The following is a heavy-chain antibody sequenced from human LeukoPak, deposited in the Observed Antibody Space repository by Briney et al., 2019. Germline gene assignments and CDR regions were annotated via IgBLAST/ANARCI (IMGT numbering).Heavy chain of an antibody. CDR2: ISSSSTYI. J-gene: IGHJ2*01. CDR3: AKYYYDSSGYYLVWYFDL. V-gene: IGHV3-21*01. D-gene: IGHD3-22*01. Sequence: KPGGSLRLSCAASTLTFSDYSMNWVRQAPGKGLEWVSSISSSSTYIYYADSVKGRFTISRDNAKNSLYLQMNSLRAEDTAVYYCAKYYYDSSGYYLVWYFDLWGRGTLVTVSS. CDR1: TLTFSDYS.